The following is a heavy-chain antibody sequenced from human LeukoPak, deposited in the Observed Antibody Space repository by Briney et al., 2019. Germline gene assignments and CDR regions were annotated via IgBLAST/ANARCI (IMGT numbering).Heavy chain of an antibody. D-gene: IGHD3-22*01. J-gene: IGHJ4*02. CDR2: ISSSGSTI. CDR1: GFTFSSYE. Sequence: GGSLRLSCAASGFTFSSYEMNWVRQAPGKGLEWASYISSSGSTIYYADSVKGRFTISRDNAKNSLYLQMNSLRAEDTAVYYCARVGGDYYDSSGYSPVFDYWGQGTLVTVSS. V-gene: IGHV3-48*03. CDR3: ARVGGDYYDSSGYSPVFDY.